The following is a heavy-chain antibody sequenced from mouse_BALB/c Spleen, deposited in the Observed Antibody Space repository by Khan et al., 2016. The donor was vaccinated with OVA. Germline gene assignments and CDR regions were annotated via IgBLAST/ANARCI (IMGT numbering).Heavy chain of an antibody. D-gene: IGHD2-14*01. V-gene: IGHV1-4*01. J-gene: IGHJ1*01. CDR2: INPSRGYT. CDR1: GYTFTSYT. Sequence: VQLVESGAELARPGASVKMSCKASGYTFTSYTMHWVKQRPGQGLEWIGFINPSRGYTNYNQKFKDKATLTVDKSSSTAYMQLSSLTSEDSAVDYCARSGAYYRYDGYFDVWGAGTTVTVSS. CDR3: ARSGAYYRYDGYFDV.